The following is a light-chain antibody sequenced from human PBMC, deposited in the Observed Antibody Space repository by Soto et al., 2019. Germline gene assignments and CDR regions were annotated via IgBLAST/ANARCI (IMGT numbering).Light chain of an antibody. J-gene: IGKJ1*01. CDR1: QSVSSNY. CDR2: GAS. CDR3: QQYGSSGT. V-gene: IGKV3-20*01. Sequence: EILFTQSPGTLSLSPGERATLSCRTSQSVSSNYLAWYQQKPGKAPRLLIYGASSRATGIPDRLSGSGSGTDFTLTIRRLEPEDFAVYYCQQYGSSGTFGQGTKVDIK.